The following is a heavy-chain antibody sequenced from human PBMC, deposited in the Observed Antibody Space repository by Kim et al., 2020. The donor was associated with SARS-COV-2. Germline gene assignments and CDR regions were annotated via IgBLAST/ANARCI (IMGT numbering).Heavy chain of an antibody. Sequence: GGSLRLSCAASGFTFSSYAMHWVRQAPGKGLEWVAVISYDGSNKYYADSVKGRFTISRDNSKNTLYLQMNSLRAEDTAVYYCARAIVPVAARSPFDYWC. D-gene: IGHD6-13*01. J-gene: IGHJ4*01. CDR3: ARAIVPVAARSPFDY. V-gene: IGHV3-30-3*01. CDR2: ISYDGSNK. CDR1: GFTFSSYA.